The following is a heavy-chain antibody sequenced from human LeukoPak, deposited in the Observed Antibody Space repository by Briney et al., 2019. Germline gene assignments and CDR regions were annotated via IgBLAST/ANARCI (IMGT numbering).Heavy chain of an antibody. Sequence: ASVKVSCKASGYTFTDYYIHWVRQAPGQGLEWMGWINPNSGGTNYAQKFQGRVTMTRDTSITTGCMDLSSLTSDDTAVYYCTRGTVTRGLDYWGQGTLVTVSS. CDR2: INPNSGGT. D-gene: IGHD4-17*01. V-gene: IGHV1-2*02. CDR1: GYTFTDYY. CDR3: TRGTVTRGLDY. J-gene: IGHJ4*02.